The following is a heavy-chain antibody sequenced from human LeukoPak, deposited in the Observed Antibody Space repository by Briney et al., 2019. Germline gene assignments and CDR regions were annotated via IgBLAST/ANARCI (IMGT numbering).Heavy chain of an antibody. V-gene: IGHV1-69*13. CDR2: IIPIFGTA. J-gene: IGHJ4*02. CDR1: GYTFTSYG. CDR3: ARDIPSTNWNYVLRYFDY. Sequence: SVKVSYKASGYTFTSYGISWVRQAPGQGLEWMGGIIPIFGTANYAQKFQGRVTITADESTSTAYMELSSLRSEDTAVYYCARDIPSTNWNYVLRYFDYWGQGTLVTVSS. D-gene: IGHD1-7*01.